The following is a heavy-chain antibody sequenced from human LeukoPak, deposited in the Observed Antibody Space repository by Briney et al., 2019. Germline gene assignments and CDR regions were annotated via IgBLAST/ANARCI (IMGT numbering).Heavy chain of an antibody. CDR1: RGSVSSSTYY. V-gene: IGHV4-39*07. D-gene: IGHD2-8*01. J-gene: IGHJ4*02. CDR2: IYYTGST. CDR3: TAEKNGSPHY. Sequence: SETLSLTCTVSRGSVSSSTYYWSWVRQPPGKGLEWIASIYYTGSTYYDPSLKSRVTISLDMSKNEFFLTMTSVTAADTAVYFCTAEKNGSPHYWGQGTQVTVSS.